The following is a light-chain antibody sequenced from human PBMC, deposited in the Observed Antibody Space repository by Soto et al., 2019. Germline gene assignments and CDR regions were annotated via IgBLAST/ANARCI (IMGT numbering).Light chain of an antibody. J-gene: IGKJ4*01. CDR3: QQRSYLFT. Sequence: EIVLTQSPATLSLSPGERATLSCRVSQSVGSSLAWYQQKPSQAPRLLIYDASNRATGIPARFSGSGSGTDFTLTINSLEPEDVAVYYCQQRSYLFTFGGGTKVDIK. V-gene: IGKV3-11*01. CDR2: DAS. CDR1: QSVGSS.